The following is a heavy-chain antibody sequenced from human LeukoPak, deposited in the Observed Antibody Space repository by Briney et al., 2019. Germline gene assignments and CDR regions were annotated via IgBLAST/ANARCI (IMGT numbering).Heavy chain of an antibody. CDR1: GGSISSSGYY. CDR2: IYYSGNT. CDR3: ARGSGNWGHQLDS. Sequence: SETLSLTCTVSGGSISSSGYYWGWIRQPPGKGLEWIASIYYSGNTYYNPSLKSRLTISVDTSKNQFSLKLSSVTAADTAVYYCARGSGNWGHQLDSWGQGTLVTVSS. D-gene: IGHD7-27*01. V-gene: IGHV4-39*01. J-gene: IGHJ4*02.